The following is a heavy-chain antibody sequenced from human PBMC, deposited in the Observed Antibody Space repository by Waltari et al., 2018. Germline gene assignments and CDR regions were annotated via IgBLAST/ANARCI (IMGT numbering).Heavy chain of an antibody. CDR1: GFPFSRYW. J-gene: IGHJ4*02. Sequence: EGQLVQSGGGLVQPGGSLRLSCGASGFPFSRYWMSWVRQTPGKGLEWVANINYDGSQKYYVDSVKGRFTISRDNAKNSVYLQMNSLRVEDTAVYYCAKSRGFEYWGQGTLITVSS. D-gene: IGHD2-2*01. V-gene: IGHV3-7*01. CDR2: INYDGSQK. CDR3: AKSRGFEY.